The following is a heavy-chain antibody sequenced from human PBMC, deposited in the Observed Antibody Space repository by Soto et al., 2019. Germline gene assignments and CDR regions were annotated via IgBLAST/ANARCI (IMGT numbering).Heavy chain of an antibody. D-gene: IGHD3-3*01. Sequence: EVQLAESVGGLVKPGGSLRLSCAASGFTFSNYIINWVRQAPGRGLELVSAISSSSTYKYYADSVKGRFTISRHNAKNSLYLQRNSLRAEDTAVYYCARDPSPYDFWSGSKRTYGLDVWGQGTTVTVSS. V-gene: IGHV3-21*01. CDR2: ISSSSTYK. J-gene: IGHJ6*02. CDR1: GFTFSNYI. CDR3: ARDPSPYDFWSGSKRTYGLDV.